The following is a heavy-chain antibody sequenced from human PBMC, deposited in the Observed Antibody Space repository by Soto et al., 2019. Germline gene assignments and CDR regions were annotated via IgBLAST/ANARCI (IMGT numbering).Heavy chain of an antibody. D-gene: IGHD1-1*01. CDR1: GYSFTSYW. J-gene: IGHJ4*02. Sequence: GESLKISCKGSGYSFTSYWIGWVRQMPGKGLEWMGIIYPGDSDTRYSPSFQGQVTISADKSISTAYLQWSSLKASDTAMYYCARLDRAWLQLGYFDYWGQGTLVTAPQ. CDR2: IYPGDSDT. V-gene: IGHV5-51*01. CDR3: ARLDRAWLQLGYFDY.